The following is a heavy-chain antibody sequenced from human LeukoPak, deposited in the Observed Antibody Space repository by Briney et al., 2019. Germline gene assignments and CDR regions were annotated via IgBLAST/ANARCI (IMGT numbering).Heavy chain of an antibody. J-gene: IGHJ4*02. V-gene: IGHV3-64D*09. CDR3: VKGYSGSYLAMSCFDQ. D-gene: IGHD1-26*01. CDR1: GFTFSTYA. Sequence: GGSLRLSCSASGFTFSTYAIHWVRQAPGKGLEYVSAISGNGGGTYYADSVKGRFIISRDNAKNMLYLQMSSLRTEDTAVYYCVKGYSGSYLAMSCFDQWGQGTLVTVSS. CDR2: ISGNGGGT.